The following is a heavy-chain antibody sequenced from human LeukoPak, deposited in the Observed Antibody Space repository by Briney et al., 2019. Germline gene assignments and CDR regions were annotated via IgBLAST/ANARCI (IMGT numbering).Heavy chain of an antibody. D-gene: IGHD3-10*01. CDR1: GFTFSSYW. V-gene: IGHV3-74*01. CDR3: GLSMVRALSPDY. Sequence: GGSLRLSCTGSGFTFSSYWMHWVRQAPGKGLVWVSGINSDGSSTNYADSVKGRFTISRDSAKNTLYLQMDSLIDEDTAIYYCGLSMVRALSPDYWGQGTLVTVSS. CDR2: INSDGSST. J-gene: IGHJ4*02.